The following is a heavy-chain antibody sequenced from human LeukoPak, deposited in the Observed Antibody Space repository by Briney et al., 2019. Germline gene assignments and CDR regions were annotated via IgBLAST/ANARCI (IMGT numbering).Heavy chain of an antibody. Sequence: GGSLRLSCAASGFTFSSYAMSWVRQAPGKGLEWVSAISGSGGSRYYPDSFKGRFTISRDNSKNTLSLQMNSLRAEDTAVYYCAKEGDSSGWFDYWGQGTLVTVSS. D-gene: IGHD3-22*01. CDR3: AKEGDSSGWFDY. CDR1: GFTFSSYA. J-gene: IGHJ4*02. V-gene: IGHV3-23*01. CDR2: ISGSGGSR.